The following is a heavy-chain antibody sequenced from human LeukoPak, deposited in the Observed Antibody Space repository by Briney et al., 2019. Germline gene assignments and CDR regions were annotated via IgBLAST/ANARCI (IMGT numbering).Heavy chain of an antibody. CDR1: GYTFTSYA. V-gene: IGHV7-4-1*02. J-gene: IGHJ5*02. CDR2: INTNTGNP. Sequence: ASVKVSCKASGYTFTSYAMNWVRQAPGQGLGWMGWINTNTGNPTYAQGFTGRFVFSLDTSVSTAYLQISSLKAEDTAVYYCARTAIAAAGDWFDPWGQGTLVTVSS. D-gene: IGHD6-13*01. CDR3: ARTAIAAAGDWFDP.